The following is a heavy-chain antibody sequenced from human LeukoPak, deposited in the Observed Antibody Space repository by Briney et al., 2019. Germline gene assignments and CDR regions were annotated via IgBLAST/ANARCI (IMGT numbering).Heavy chain of an antibody. CDR1: GFTVSSNS. J-gene: IGHJ6*03. CDR3: ARVGYDSSGYYYFYYYYYMDV. CDR2: ISGRSSTT. Sequence: GGSLRLSCTVSGFTVSSNSWSWVRQAPGKGLQWVSTISGRSSTTHYADSVKGRFTISRDNAKNSLYLQMNSLGAEDTALYYCARVGYDSSGYYYFYYYYYMDVWGKGTTVTVSS. V-gene: IGHV3-21*04. D-gene: IGHD3-22*01.